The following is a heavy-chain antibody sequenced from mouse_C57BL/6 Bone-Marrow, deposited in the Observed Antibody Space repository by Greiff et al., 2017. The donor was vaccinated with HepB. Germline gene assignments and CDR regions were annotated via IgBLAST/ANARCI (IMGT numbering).Heavy chain of an antibody. CDR1: GYTFTSYW. CDR3: AGGYPFAY. J-gene: IGHJ3*01. V-gene: IGHV1-64*01. CDR2: IHPNSGST. Sequence: QVQLKQPGAELVKPGASVKLSCKASGYTFTSYWMHWVKQRPGQGLEWIGMIHPNSGSTNYNEKFKSKATLTADKSSSTAFMQLSSLTSEDSAVYYCAGGYPFAYWGQGTLVTVSA. D-gene: IGHD2-2*01.